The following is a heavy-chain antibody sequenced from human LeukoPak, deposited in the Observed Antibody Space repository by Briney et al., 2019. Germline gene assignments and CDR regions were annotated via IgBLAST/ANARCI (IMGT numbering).Heavy chain of an antibody. CDR3: ARGCSGGSCYEWYFDL. J-gene: IGHJ2*01. Sequence: GGSLRLSCAASGFTFSDYYMSRIRQAPGKGLEWVSYISSSSSYTNYADSVKGRFTISRDNAKNSLYLQMNSLRAEDTAVYYCARGCSGGSCYEWYFDLWGRGTLVTVSS. CDR2: ISSSSSYT. V-gene: IGHV3-11*06. D-gene: IGHD2-15*01. CDR1: GFTFSDYY.